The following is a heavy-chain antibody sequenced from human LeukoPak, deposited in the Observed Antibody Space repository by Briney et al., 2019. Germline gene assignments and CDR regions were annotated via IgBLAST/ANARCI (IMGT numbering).Heavy chain of an antibody. CDR1: GFTFSSYA. CDR2: ISGSGGST. Sequence: GGSLRLSCAASGFTFSSYAMSWVRQAPGKGLEGVSAISGSGGSTYYADSVKGRFTISRDNSKNTLYLQMNSLRAEDTAVYYCAKDRRVDIVATIEYWGQGTLVTVSS. V-gene: IGHV3-23*01. J-gene: IGHJ4*02. CDR3: AKDRRVDIVATIEY. D-gene: IGHD5-12*01.